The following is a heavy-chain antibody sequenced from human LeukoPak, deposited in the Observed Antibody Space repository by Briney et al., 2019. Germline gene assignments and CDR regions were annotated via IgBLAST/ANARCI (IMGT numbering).Heavy chain of an antibody. J-gene: IGHJ6*02. CDR1: GYTFTSYD. CDR2: MNPNSGNT. D-gene: IGHD3-16*02. CDR3: ARDGTIVGTYYYYGMDV. V-gene: IGHV1-8*01. Sequence: ASVKVSCKASGYTFTSYDINWVRQATGQGLEWMGWMNPNSGNTGYAQKFQGRVTMTRNTSISTAYMELSSLRSEDTAVYYCARDGTIVGTYYYYGMDVWGQGTTVTVSS.